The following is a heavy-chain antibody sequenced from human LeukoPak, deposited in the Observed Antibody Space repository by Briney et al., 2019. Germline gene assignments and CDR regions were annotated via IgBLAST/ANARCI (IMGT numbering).Heavy chain of an antibody. J-gene: IGHJ4*02. Sequence: GGSLRLSCAASGFSFTTYWMGWVRQAPGKGLEWVANINQDESSQYYVDAVRGRFTISRDNAKNTLYLQMNSLRAEDTAVYYCASVVGATTGYWGQGTLVTVSS. CDR1: GFSFTTYW. V-gene: IGHV3-7*01. CDR2: INQDESSQ. D-gene: IGHD1-26*01. CDR3: ASVVGATTGY.